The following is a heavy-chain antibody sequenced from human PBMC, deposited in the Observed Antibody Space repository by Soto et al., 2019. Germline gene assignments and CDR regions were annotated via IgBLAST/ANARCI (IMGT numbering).Heavy chain of an antibody. CDR3: ARNGMTTGDA. Sequence: PSETLSLTCIVSGVSVRSYTWSWVRQPAKKGLEWIGRVFSSGSTTYNPSLKSRVSISMDTPENRISLKLDSVTAADAGVYFCARNGMTTGDAWGQGTLVTVSS. CDR2: VFSSGST. J-gene: IGHJ4*02. CDR1: GVSVRSYT. V-gene: IGHV4-4*07. D-gene: IGHD2-21*02.